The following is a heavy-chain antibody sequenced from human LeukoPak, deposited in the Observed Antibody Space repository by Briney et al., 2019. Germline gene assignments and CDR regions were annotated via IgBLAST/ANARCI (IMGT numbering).Heavy chain of an antibody. CDR1: GFTFSSYW. V-gene: IGHV3-7*01. CDR2: IKQDGSEK. J-gene: IGHJ4*02. Sequence: GGSLRLSCAASGFTFSSYWMSWVRQAPGKGLEWVANIKQDGSEKYYVDSVKGRFTISRDNSKNTLYLQMDSLRAEDTAVYYCARRAYGAPPDYWGQGTLVTVSS. D-gene: IGHD4/OR15-4a*01. CDR3: ARRAYGAPPDY.